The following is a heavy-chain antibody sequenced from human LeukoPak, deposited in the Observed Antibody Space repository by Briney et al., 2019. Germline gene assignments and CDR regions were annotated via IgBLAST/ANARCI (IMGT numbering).Heavy chain of an antibody. V-gene: IGHV3-21*01. CDR2: ISGDSRYI. Sequence: GGSLRLSCAASGFTFSIYNMNWVRQAPGKGLEWVSAISGDSRYIYYADSVKDRLTISRDNSNNTLYLQMNSLRDEDTAVYYCARDSDYGDYGAQGYWGQGTLVTVSS. J-gene: IGHJ4*02. D-gene: IGHD4-17*01. CDR1: GFTFSIYN. CDR3: ARDSDYGDYGAQGY.